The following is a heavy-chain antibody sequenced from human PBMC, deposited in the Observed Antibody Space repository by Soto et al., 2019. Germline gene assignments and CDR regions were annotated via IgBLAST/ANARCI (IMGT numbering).Heavy chain of an antibody. D-gene: IGHD2-21*01. Sequence: QVQLVQSGAEVKKPGASVKVSCKASGSGYIFTSYYVHWVRQAPGQGLEWMGVINPSAGRTTYAQHFRGRVTMTPDSSTSTVYVDLSSLRSEDTAVYYCARGIDIAHNYDYYGMDVWGQGTTVTVSS. CDR3: ARGIDIAHNYDYYGMDV. J-gene: IGHJ6*02. CDR1: GSGYIFTSYY. CDR2: INPSAGRT. V-gene: IGHV1-46*01.